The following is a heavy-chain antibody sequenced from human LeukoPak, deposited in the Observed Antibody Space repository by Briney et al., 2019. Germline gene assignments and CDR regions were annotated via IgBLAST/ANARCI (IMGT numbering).Heavy chain of an antibody. CDR2: IYYSGST. D-gene: IGHD3-3*01. J-gene: IGHJ3*02. CDR1: GGSISGSSYY. Sequence: PSETLSLTCTVSGGSISGSSYYWGWIRQPPGKGLEWIGSIYYSGSTYYNPSLKSRVTISVDKSKNQFSLKLSSVTAADTAVYYCARTPFGVVIIPLGAFDIWGQGTMVTVSS. V-gene: IGHV4-39*07. CDR3: ARTPFGVVIIPLGAFDI.